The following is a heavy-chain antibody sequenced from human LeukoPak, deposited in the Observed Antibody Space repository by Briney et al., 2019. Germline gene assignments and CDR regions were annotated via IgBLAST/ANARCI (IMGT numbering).Heavy chain of an antibody. V-gene: IGHV3-30*02. D-gene: IGHD5-18*01. J-gene: IGHJ4*02. CDR2: VRYDGSQK. CDR1: GFTFSSYG. Sequence: GGSLRLSCAASGFTFSSYGMHWVRQAPGKGLEWVAFVRYDGSQKYYADSVKGRFTISRDNAKNSLYLQMNSLRAEDTAVYYCARDREGYSYGFDYWGQGTLVTVSS. CDR3: ARDREGYSYGFDY.